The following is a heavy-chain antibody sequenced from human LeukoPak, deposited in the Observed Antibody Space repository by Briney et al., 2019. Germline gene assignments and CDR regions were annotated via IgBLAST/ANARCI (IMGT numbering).Heavy chain of an antibody. CDR1: GFTFSSYA. CDR3: ARSASQWLVLYYFDY. CDR2: ISYDGSNK. V-gene: IGHV3-30-3*01. D-gene: IGHD6-19*01. Sequence: PGRSLRLSCAASGFTFSSYAMHWVRQAPGKGLEWVAVISYDGSNKYYADSVKGRFTISRDNSKNALYLQMNSLRAEDTAVYYCARSASQWLVLYYFDYWGQGTLVTVSS. J-gene: IGHJ4*02.